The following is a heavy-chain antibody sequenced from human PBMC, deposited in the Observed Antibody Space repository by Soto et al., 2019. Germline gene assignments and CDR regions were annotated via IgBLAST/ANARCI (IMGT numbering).Heavy chain of an antibody. D-gene: IGHD1-1*01. CDR3: AKATTVLRYFDL. CDR2: ISGSGGST. Sequence: EVQLVESGGGLVQPGRSLRLSCAASGFTFDDYAMHWVRQAPGKGLEWVSGISGSGGSTYYADSVKGRFTISRDNSKNTLYLQMNSLRAEDTAVYYCAKATTVLRYFDLWGRGTLVTVSS. V-gene: IGHV3-23*04. CDR1: GFTFDDYA. J-gene: IGHJ2*01.